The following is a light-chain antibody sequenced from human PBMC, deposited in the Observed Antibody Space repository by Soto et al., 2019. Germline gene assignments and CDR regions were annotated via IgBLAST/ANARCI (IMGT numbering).Light chain of an antibody. V-gene: IGKV3-15*01. CDR1: QRVGVN. CDR3: QQYDNWPRT. J-gene: IGKJ1*01. CDR2: HAS. Sequence: EIVITNYQASLSVSPGETATLSCRASQRVGVNLAWYQQKPGQAPRLLIYHASTRATGIPARFSGSGSGTDFTLTISSLQSEDFAFFYCQQYDNWPRTFCQGTKVDIK.